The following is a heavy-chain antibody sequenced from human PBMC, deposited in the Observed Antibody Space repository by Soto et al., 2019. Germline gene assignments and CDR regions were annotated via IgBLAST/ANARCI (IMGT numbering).Heavy chain of an antibody. CDR1: GFTFSSYW. CDR3: ARDPIFWAGAYGVDV. CDR2: IKQDGSEK. J-gene: IGHJ6*02. V-gene: IGHV3-7*01. D-gene: IGHD3-3*01. Sequence: GGSLRLSCAASGFTFSSYWMSWVRQAPGKGLEWVANIKQDGSEKYYVDSVKGRFTISRDNAKNSLYLQMNSLRAEDTAVYYCARDPIFWAGAYGVDVWGQGTTVTVSS.